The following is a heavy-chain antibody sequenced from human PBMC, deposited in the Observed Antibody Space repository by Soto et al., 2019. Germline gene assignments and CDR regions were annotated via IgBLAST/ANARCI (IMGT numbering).Heavy chain of an antibody. V-gene: IGHV3-74*01. CDR1: EFTFRNYW. D-gene: IGHD3-16*01. J-gene: IGHJ4*02. Sequence: DVQLVESGGALVQPGGSLRLPCEASEFTFRNYWMHWVRQVPGKGLVWVSRISPDGSSTSYADSVRGRFTISRDNAKNTLYLQMNSPRVEDTAVYYCVRGPSGSAFYVGDYWGQGTLVTVSS. CDR3: VRGPSGSAFYVGDY. CDR2: ISPDGSST.